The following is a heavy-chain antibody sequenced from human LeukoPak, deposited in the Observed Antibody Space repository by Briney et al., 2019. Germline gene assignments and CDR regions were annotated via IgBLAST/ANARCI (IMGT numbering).Heavy chain of an antibody. Sequence: SETLSLTCTVSGGSISSYYWSWIRQPAGKGLEWIGRIYTSGSTNYNPSLESRVTISLDKSKNQFSLKLSSVTAADTAVYYCARGGGWYLSIRRFDYWGQGTLVTVSS. CDR2: IYTSGST. J-gene: IGHJ4*02. D-gene: IGHD6-19*01. CDR1: GGSISSYY. V-gene: IGHV4-4*07. CDR3: ARGGGWYLSIRRFDY.